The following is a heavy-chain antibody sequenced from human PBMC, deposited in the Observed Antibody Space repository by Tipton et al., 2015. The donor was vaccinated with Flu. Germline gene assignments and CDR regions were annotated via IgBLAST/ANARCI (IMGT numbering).Heavy chain of an antibody. CDR2: ISSSRSYI. J-gene: IGHJ4*02. Sequence: SLRLSCATSGFAISSSSMNWVRQAPGKGLEWVSSISSSRSYIYYADSVKGRFTISRDNAKNSLFLQMNSLRAEDTAVYYCARGCRGGTCYDYWGQGTLVTVSS. CDR1: GFAISSSS. CDR3: ARGCRGGTCYDY. V-gene: IGHV3-21*01. D-gene: IGHD2-15*01.